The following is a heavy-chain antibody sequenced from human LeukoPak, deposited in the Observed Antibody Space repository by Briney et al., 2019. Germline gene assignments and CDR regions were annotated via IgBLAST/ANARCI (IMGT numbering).Heavy chain of an antibody. CDR1: GGSFSGDY. CDR3: ARGSVVPAADNWFDP. D-gene: IGHD2-2*01. Sequence: SETLSLTCAVYGGSFSGDYWSWIRQPPGKGLEWIGEINHSGSTNYNPSLKSRVTISVDTSKNQFSLKLSSVTAADTAVYYCARGSVVPAADNWFDPWGQGTLVTVSS. J-gene: IGHJ5*02. V-gene: IGHV4-34*01. CDR2: INHSGST.